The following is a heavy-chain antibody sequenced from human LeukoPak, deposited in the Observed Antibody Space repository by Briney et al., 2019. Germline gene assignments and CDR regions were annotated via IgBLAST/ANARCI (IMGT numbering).Heavy chain of an antibody. CDR1: GFTFSNAW. V-gene: IGHV3-15*01. CDR2: IKSKTDGGPT. D-gene: IGHD3-10*01. J-gene: IGHJ4*02. CDR3: TTEAYYYGD. Sequence: PGGSLRLSCAASGFTFSNAWMSWVRQAPGKGREGVGRIKSKTDGGPTDYAAPVKGRFTISRDDSKNTLYLQMNSLKTEDTAVYYCTTEAYYYGDWGQGTLVTASS.